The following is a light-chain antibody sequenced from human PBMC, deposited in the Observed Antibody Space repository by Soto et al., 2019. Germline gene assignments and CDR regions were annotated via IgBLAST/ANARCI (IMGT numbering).Light chain of an antibody. Sequence: MTQSPATLSLAPGGRATLSCRASQSVGGNLAWYQQKRGQAPRLLLYATSTRAAAIPARFSGSGSGTEFTLTIGSLQSEDFAVYYCQQYNYCPYTFGQGTKLEIK. CDR3: QQYNYCPYT. J-gene: IGKJ2*01. CDR1: QSVGGN. V-gene: IGKV3-15*01. CDR2: ATS.